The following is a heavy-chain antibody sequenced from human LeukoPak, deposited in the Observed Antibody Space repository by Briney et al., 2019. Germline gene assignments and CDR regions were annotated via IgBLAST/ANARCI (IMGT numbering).Heavy chain of an antibody. Sequence: SQTLSLTCAISGDSVSSNSVTWNWIRQSPSRGLEWLGRTYYRSTWYNDYAVSVRGRITVNPDTSKNQFSLHLNSVTPEGTAVYYCARVKVRYYYGMDVWGQGTTVTVSS. V-gene: IGHV6-1*01. D-gene: IGHD1-1*01. CDR1: GDSVSSNSVT. CDR3: ARVKVRYYYGMDV. CDR2: TYYRSTWYN. J-gene: IGHJ6*02.